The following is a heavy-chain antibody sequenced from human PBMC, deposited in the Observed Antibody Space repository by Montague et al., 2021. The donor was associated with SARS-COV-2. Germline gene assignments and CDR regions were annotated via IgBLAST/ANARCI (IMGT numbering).Heavy chain of an antibody. CDR1: GGSIRSYY. CDR3: ARFWSGYVDK. CDR2: IYYTGET. D-gene: IGHD3-3*01. J-gene: IGHJ4*02. Sequence: SETLSLTCSFSGGSIRSYYWSWIRLPPGKPLEWLGYIYYTGETTHNPSLKSRVTISVDTSRSQFPLRLTSVTAADTAVYFCARFWSGYVDKWGQGTLVTVSS. V-gene: IGHV4-59*01.